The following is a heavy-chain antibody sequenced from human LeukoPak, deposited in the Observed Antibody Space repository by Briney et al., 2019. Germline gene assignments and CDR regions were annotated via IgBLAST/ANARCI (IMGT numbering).Heavy chain of an antibody. CDR1: GFTFSSYA. J-gene: IGHJ4*02. Sequence: GGSLRLSCAGSGFTFSSYAMNWVRQAPGKGLEWVSAISGSGGSTYYADSVKGRFAISRDNSKNTLYLQMNSLRAEDTAVYYCAKGRLYFDYWGQGTLVTVSS. CDR3: AKGRLYFDY. V-gene: IGHV3-23*01. CDR2: ISGSGGST.